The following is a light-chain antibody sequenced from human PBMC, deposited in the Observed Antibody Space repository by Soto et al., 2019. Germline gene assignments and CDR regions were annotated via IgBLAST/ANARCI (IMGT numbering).Light chain of an antibody. CDR2: KAS. Sequence: DIQMTQSPSTLSGSVGDRVTITCRASQSISRYLNWYQQKPGKAPKLLIYKASTLKSGVPSRFSGSGSGTEFTLTISSLQPDDFATYYCQHYNSYSEAFGQGTKVDI. V-gene: IGKV1-5*03. CDR3: QHYNSYSEA. J-gene: IGKJ1*01. CDR1: QSISRY.